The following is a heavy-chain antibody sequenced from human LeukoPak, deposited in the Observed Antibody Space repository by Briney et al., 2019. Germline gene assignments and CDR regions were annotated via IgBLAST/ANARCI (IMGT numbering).Heavy chain of an antibody. CDR1: GFTFSTYW. Sequence: GGSLRLSCAASGFTFSTYWMHWVRQAPGKGLVWVSRINNDGSSTNYADSVKGRFTIPGDNAKNTLFLQMNSLRAEDTAVYYCARIPYSSGAIDYWGQGTLVTVSS. V-gene: IGHV3-74*01. D-gene: IGHD6-19*01. CDR2: INNDGSST. J-gene: IGHJ4*02. CDR3: ARIPYSSGAIDY.